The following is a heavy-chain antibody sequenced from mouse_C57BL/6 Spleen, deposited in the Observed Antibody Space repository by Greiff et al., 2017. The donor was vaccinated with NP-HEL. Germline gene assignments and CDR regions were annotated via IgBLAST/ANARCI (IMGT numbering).Heavy chain of an antibody. V-gene: IGHV1-64*01. CDR1: GYTFTSYW. Sequence: QVQLQQPGAELVKPGASVKLSCKASGYTFTSYWMHWVKQRPGQGLEWIGMIHPNSGSTNYNEKFKSKATLTVDKSSSTAYMQLSSLTSEDSAVYYWARNYYGSREYYFDYWGQGTTLTVSS. J-gene: IGHJ2*01. CDR2: IHPNSGST. CDR3: ARNYYGSREYYFDY. D-gene: IGHD1-1*01.